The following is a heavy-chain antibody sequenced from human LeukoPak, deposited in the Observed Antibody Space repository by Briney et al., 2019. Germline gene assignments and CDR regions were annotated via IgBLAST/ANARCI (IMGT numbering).Heavy chain of an antibody. CDR3: ARHGGPLVYDSSGYYSDY. D-gene: IGHD3-22*01. V-gene: IGHV4-4*07. Sequence: SETLSLTCTVSGGSISSYYWSWIRQPAGKGLEWIGRIYTSGSTNYNPSLKSRVTISVDTSKNQFSLKLSSVTAADTAVYYCARHGGPLVYDSSGYYSDYWGQGTLVTVSS. CDR1: GGSISSYY. CDR2: IYTSGST. J-gene: IGHJ4*02.